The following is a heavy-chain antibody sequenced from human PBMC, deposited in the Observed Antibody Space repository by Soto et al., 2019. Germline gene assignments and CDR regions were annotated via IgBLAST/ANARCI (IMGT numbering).Heavy chain of an antibody. Sequence: SETLSLTCAVSSGSISSSNWRSWVRQPPGKGLEWIGEIYHSGSTNYNPSLKSRVTISVDKSKNQFSLKLSSVTAADTAVYYCARSHSKITIFGVVISSRLYFDYWGQGTLVTVSS. CDR3: ARSHSKITIFGVVISSRLYFDY. D-gene: IGHD3-3*01. V-gene: IGHV4-4*02. CDR2: IYHSGST. J-gene: IGHJ4*02. CDR1: SGSISSSNW.